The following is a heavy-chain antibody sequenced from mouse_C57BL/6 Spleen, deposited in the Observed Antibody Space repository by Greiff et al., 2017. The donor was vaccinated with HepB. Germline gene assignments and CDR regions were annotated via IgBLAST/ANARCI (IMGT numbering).Heavy chain of an antibody. CDR2: IYHGDGDT. CDR3: AREDYGSGYFDV. CDR1: GYAFSSYW. Sequence: VQLQQSGAELVKPGASVKISCKASGYAFSSYWMNWVKQRPGRGLEWIGQIYHGDGDTNYNGKFKGKATLTADISSSTAYMQLSSLTSEDSAVYVGAREDYGSGYFDVWGTGTTVTVSS. J-gene: IGHJ1*03. D-gene: IGHD1-1*01. V-gene: IGHV1-80*01.